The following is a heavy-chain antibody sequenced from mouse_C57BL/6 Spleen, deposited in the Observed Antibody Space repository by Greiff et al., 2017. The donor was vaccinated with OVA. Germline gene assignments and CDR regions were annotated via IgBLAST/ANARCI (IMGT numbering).Heavy chain of an antibody. V-gene: IGHV1-62-2*01. J-gene: IGHJ3*01. CDR3: ARHEDRQGWLSAWFAY. CDR2: FYPGSGSI. Sequence: VKLQESGAELVKPGASVKLSCKASGYTFTEYTIHWVKQRSGQGLEWIGWFYPGSGSIKYNEKFKDKATLTADKSSSTVYMELSRLTSEDSAVYFCARHEDRQGWLSAWFAYWGQGTLVTVSA. CDR1: GYTFTEYT. D-gene: IGHD2-3*01.